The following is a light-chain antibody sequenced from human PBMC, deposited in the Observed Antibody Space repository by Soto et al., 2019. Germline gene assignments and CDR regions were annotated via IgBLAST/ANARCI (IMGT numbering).Light chain of an antibody. J-gene: IGLJ2*01. CDR2: EVS. CDR3: SSYTGSSAYVI. Sequence: QSALTQPASVSGSPGQSITISCTGTSSDIGRYNFVSWYRQHPGEAPQLLIYEVSNRASGVSHHFSGSKSGNTASLTISGLQAEDEAFYYCSSYTGSSAYVIFGGGTKVTVL. CDR1: SSDIGRYNF. V-gene: IGLV2-14*03.